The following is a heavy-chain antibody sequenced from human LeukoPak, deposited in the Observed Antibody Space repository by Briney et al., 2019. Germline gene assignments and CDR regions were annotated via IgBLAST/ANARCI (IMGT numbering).Heavy chain of an antibody. D-gene: IGHD6-19*01. J-gene: IGHJ4*02. CDR3: ARGPYSSGWWRSYFDY. V-gene: IGHV3-53*01. Sequence: GGSLRLSCAASGFTVSSNYMSWVRQAPGKGLEWVSVIYSGDNTYYADSVKGRFTISRDNSKNTLYLQMNSLRAEDTAVYYCARGPYSSGWWRSYFDYWGQGTLVTVS. CDR2: IYSGDNT. CDR1: GFTVSSNY.